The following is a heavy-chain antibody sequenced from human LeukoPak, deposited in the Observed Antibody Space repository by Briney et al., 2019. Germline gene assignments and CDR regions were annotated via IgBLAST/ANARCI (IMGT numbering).Heavy chain of an antibody. Sequence: QTGGSLRLSCAASGYTFSSYSMNWVRQAPGKGLEWVSYISSSSSTIYYADSVKGRFTISRDNAKNSLYLQMNSLRAEDTAAYYCAKGSYYDSSGSFYFDYWGQGTLVTVSS. J-gene: IGHJ4*02. CDR1: GYTFSSYS. CDR3: AKGSYYDSSGSFYFDY. D-gene: IGHD3-22*01. V-gene: IGHV3-48*04. CDR2: ISSSSSTI.